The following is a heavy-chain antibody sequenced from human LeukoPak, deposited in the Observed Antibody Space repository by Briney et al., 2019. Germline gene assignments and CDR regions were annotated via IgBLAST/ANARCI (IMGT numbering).Heavy chain of an antibody. V-gene: IGHV3-30*03. CDR3: ARVSGYDPADYMDV. CDR1: GFTVSAYG. Sequence: GGSLRLSCAASGFTVSAYGMHWVRQAPGKGLEWVAVIAYDGSNKHYADSVKGRFTISRDNSKNTLYLQMNSLRAEDTAVYYCARVSGYDPADYMDVWGKGTTVTVSS. D-gene: IGHD5-12*01. J-gene: IGHJ6*03. CDR2: IAYDGSNK.